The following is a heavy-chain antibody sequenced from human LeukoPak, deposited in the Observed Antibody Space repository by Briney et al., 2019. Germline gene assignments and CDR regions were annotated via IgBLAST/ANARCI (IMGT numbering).Heavy chain of an antibody. CDR2: IYYSGST. Sequence: ESGPTLVKPSETLSLTCTVSGGSISSYYWSWIRQPPGKGLEWIGYIYYSGSTNYNPSLKSRVSISVDTSRNHFSLKLSSATAADTAVYYCARDEPQLWLLGGFDYWGQGTLVTVSS. CDR1: GGSISSYY. CDR3: ARDEPQLWLLGGFDY. V-gene: IGHV4-59*01. J-gene: IGHJ4*02. D-gene: IGHD5-18*01.